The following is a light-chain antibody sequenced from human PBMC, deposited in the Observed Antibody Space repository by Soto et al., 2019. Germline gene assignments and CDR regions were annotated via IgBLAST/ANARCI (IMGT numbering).Light chain of an antibody. CDR2: GAS. CDR3: RQRRSWPRT. J-gene: IGKJ1*01. CDR1: QSVNTY. Sequence: EIVLTQSPATLSLSPGERATLSCRASQSVNTYLAWYQQRPGQAPRLLIYGASNRATGVPARFSGSGSGTDFTLTISSLEPEDFAVYYCRQRRSWPRTFGQGTKVDIK. V-gene: IGKV3-11*01.